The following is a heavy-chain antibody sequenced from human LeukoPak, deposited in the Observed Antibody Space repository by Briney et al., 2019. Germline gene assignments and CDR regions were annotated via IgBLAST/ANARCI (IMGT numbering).Heavy chain of an antibody. D-gene: IGHD3-10*01. CDR2: IYTSGST. CDR1: GGSISSGSYY. CDR3: ARDYYGSGSYSYYFDY. V-gene: IGHV4-61*02. Sequence: PSQTLSLTCTVSGGSISSGSYYWSWIRQPAVKGLEWIGRIYTSGSTNYNPSLKSRVTISVDTSKNQFSLKLSSVTAADTAVYYCARDYYGSGSYSYYFDYWGQGTLVTVPS. J-gene: IGHJ4*02.